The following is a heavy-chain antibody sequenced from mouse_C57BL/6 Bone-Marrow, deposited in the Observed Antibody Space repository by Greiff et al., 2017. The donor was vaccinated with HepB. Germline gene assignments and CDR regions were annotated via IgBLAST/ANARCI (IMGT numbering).Heavy chain of an antibody. D-gene: IGHD2-5*01. Sequence: QVQLQQSGAELVRPGASVTLSCKASGYTFTDYEMHWVKQTPVHGLEWIGAIDPETGGTAYNQKFKGKAILTADKSSSTAYMELRSLTSADSAVYYCTRSPTIVTYPHWYFDVWGTGTTVTVSS. J-gene: IGHJ1*03. V-gene: IGHV1-15*01. CDR3: TRSPTIVTYPHWYFDV. CDR1: GYTFTDYE. CDR2: IDPETGGT.